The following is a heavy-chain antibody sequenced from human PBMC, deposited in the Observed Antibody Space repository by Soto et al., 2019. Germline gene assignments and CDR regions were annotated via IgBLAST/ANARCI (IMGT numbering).Heavy chain of an antibody. J-gene: IGHJ3*02. CDR1: GYTITSYG. Sequence: GASVKASCKSSGYTITSYGISWVRQAPGQGLEWVGWISAYNGNTNYAQKLQGRVTMTTDTSTSTAYMELRSLRSDDTAVYYCARDLYGDYSRDAFDIWGQGTMVTVSS. CDR2: ISAYNGNT. V-gene: IGHV1-18*01. CDR3: ARDLYGDYSRDAFDI. D-gene: IGHD4-17*01.